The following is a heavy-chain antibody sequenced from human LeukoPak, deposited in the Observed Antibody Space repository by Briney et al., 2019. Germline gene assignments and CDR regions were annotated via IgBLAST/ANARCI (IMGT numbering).Heavy chain of an antibody. CDR2: IYYSGST. J-gene: IGHJ5*02. CDR1: GGSISSYY. D-gene: IGHD3-10*01. CDR3: ARVPSSGGWFDP. Sequence: SETLSLTCTVSGGSISSYYWSWIWQPPGKGLEWIGYIYYSGSTNYNPSLKSRVTISVDTSKNQFSLKLSSVTAADTAVYYCARVPSSGGWFDPWGQGTLVTVSS. V-gene: IGHV4-59*01.